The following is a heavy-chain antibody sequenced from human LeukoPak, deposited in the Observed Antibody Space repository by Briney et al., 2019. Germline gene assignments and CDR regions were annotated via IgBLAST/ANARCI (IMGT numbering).Heavy chain of an antibody. D-gene: IGHD3-22*01. CDR3: ARLDSSGYLDDY. V-gene: IGHV3-33*01. Sequence: GGSLRLSCAASGFTFSSYGMHWVRQAPGKGLEWVAVIWYDGSNKYYADSVKGRFTISRDNSKNTLYLQMNSLRAEDTAVYCCARLDSSGYLDDYWGQGTLVTVSS. CDR2: IWYDGSNK. J-gene: IGHJ4*02. CDR1: GFTFSSYG.